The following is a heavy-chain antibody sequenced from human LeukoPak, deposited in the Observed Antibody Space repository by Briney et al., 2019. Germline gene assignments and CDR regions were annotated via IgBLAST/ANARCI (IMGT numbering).Heavy chain of an antibody. CDR3: ARHRDYYDT. V-gene: IGHV4-59*08. CDR2: IYSSGSA. D-gene: IGHD3-22*01. CDR1: GSSISNNF. Sequence: TSETLSLTCTVSGSSISNNFWTWIRQPPGKGLEWIGYIYSSGSANYNPSLKSRVIISGDTSKNQISLRLTSVTAADPAMYFCARHRDYYDTWGHGTLVTVSS. J-gene: IGHJ4*01.